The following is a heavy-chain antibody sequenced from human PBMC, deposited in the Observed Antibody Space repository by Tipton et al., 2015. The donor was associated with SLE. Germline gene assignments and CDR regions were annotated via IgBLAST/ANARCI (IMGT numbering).Heavy chain of an antibody. V-gene: IGHV3-30*03. CDR1: GFTFSSYW. CDR3: ARVITGTTVGGPFDY. D-gene: IGHD1-7*01. Sequence: SLRLSCAASGFTFSSYWMHWVRQAPGKGLEWVAVISYDGSNKYYADSVKGRFTISRDNSKNTLYLQMNSLRAEDTAVYYCARVITGTTVGGPFDYWGQGTLVTVSS. J-gene: IGHJ4*02. CDR2: ISYDGSNK.